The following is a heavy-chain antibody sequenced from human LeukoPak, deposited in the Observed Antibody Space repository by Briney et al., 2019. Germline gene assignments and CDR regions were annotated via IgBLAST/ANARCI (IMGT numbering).Heavy chain of an antibody. CDR3: AKGFMTASDY. V-gene: IGHV4-34*01. J-gene: IGHJ4*02. CDR1: GGSFSGYY. CDR2: INHNGST. D-gene: IGHD3-16*01. Sequence: SSETLSLTCAVYGGSFSGYYWTWIRQPPGKGLEWIGEINHNGSTNYNPSLKSRVTISVDTSKNQFSLKLSSVTAADTAVYYCAKGFMTASDYWGQGTLVTVSS.